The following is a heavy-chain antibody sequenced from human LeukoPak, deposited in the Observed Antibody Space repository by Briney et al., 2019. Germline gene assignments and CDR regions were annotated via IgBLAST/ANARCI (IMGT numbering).Heavy chain of an antibody. CDR3: ARVSRGFRGGDWFDP. Sequence: SETLSRTCTVSGGSISSYYWSWIRQPPGKGLEWIGYIYYSGSTNYNPSLKSRVTISVDTSKNQFSLKLSSVTAADTAVYYCARVSRGFRGGDWFDPWGQGTLVTVSS. CDR1: GGSISSYY. V-gene: IGHV4-59*01. D-gene: IGHD3-16*01. CDR2: IYYSGST. J-gene: IGHJ5*02.